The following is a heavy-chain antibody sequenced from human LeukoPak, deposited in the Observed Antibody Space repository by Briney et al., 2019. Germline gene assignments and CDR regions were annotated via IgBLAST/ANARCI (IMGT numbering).Heavy chain of an antibody. J-gene: IGHJ6*02. CDR2: ISWNSASI. D-gene: IGHD5-12*01. V-gene: IGHV3-9*01. CDR1: GFTFDDYA. CDR3: AIVDIVATIGYGMDV. Sequence: GRSLRLSCAASGFTFDDYAMHWVRQAPGKGLEWVSGISWNSASIGYADSVKGRFTISRDNAKNSLYLQMNSLRAEDTAVYYCAIVDIVATIGYGMDVWGQGTTVTVSS.